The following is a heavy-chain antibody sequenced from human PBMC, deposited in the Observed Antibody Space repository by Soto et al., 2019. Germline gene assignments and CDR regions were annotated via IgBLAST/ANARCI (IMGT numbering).Heavy chain of an antibody. CDR3: ARDLFGEDGAGYFDY. V-gene: IGHV1-18*01. D-gene: IGHD3-10*01. CDR2: ISGLNVNT. J-gene: IGHJ4*02. CDR1: GYSFSTYG. Sequence: QVHLVQSGVEVKKPGASVKVSCKASGYSFSTYGISWVRQAPGQGLEWMGWISGLNVNTNYAQNLQGRVTMTTDTSTSTAYMELRSLGFDDTAMYYCARDLFGEDGAGYFDYCGQGTLVTVSS.